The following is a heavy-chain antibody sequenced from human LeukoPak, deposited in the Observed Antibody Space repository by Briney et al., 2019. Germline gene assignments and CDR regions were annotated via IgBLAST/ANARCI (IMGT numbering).Heavy chain of an antibody. CDR3: ARILSLAYCGGDCYSPDAFDI. J-gene: IGHJ3*02. V-gene: IGHV1-8*01. CDR1: GYTFTRYD. Sequence: GASVKVSCKASGYTFTRYDINWVRQATGQGREWMGWMNPNRGKTGYAQQFQGRVTMTRNTSISTAYMEMSSLSSEDTAVYYCARILSLAYCGGDCYSPDAFDIWGQGTMVTVSS. D-gene: IGHD2-21*02. CDR2: MNPNRGKT.